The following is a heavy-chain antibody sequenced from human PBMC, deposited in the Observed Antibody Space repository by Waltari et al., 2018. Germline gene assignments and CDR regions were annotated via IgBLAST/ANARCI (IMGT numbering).Heavy chain of an antibody. V-gene: IGHV1-8*01. CDR3: ARAFRSSWFGAWLDP. D-gene: IGHD3-10*01. CDR1: GYTCISHD. J-gene: IGHJ5*02. CDR2: VNPNSGNT. Sequence: QVQLVQSGAEVKKAGASAKVSCKASGYTCISHDIIGVRQATGQGLEWMGWVNPNSGNTGYAQKFQGRVTMTRNTSISTAYMELNSLTSEDTAVYYCARAFRSSWFGAWLDPWGQGTPVAVSS.